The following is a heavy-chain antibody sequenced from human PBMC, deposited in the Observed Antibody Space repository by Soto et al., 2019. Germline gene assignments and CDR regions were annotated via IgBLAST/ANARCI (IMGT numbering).Heavy chain of an antibody. D-gene: IGHD6-19*01. J-gene: IGHJ6*04. Sequence: EVPLVESGGGLVQPGGSLRLSCAASGFTFSSYWMHWVRQAPGKGLVWVSRINSDGSSTSYADSVKGRFTISRDNAKNTLYLQMNSLRAEDTAVYYCARVRAVAGKGGEMDVWGKGTTVTVSS. CDR2: INSDGSST. CDR3: ARVRAVAGKGGEMDV. V-gene: IGHV3-74*01. CDR1: GFTFSSYW.